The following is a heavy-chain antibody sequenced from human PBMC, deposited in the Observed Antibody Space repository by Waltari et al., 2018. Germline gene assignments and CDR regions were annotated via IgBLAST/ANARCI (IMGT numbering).Heavy chain of an antibody. D-gene: IGHD1-26*01. CDR3: VKTVVGSFIFDY. CDR1: GFPFSSYG. CDR2: ISDNGRST. J-gene: IGHJ4*02. Sequence: EVQLVESGGGLVQPGGSLGLSCSASGFPFSSYGMHWVRQTPGKGLEYVAGISDNGRSTYYANSVKDRFSISRDNSKNTLYIQMSSLRSEDTAIYYCVKTVVGSFIFDYWGQGTLVTVSS. V-gene: IGHV3-64D*06.